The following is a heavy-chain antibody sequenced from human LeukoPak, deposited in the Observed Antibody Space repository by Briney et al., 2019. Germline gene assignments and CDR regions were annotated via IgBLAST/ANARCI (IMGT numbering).Heavy chain of an antibody. CDR3: AANFPRDVEVLAEH. CDR2: VKRRAGGVTK. D-gene: IGHD5-24*01. V-gene: IGHV3-15*01. CDR1: GLTLTYAW. J-gene: IGHJ4*02. Sequence: GGSLTLSCAPSGLTLTYAWMTWVSQAPGKALEWVVVVKRRAGGVTKDDAAPVKARFTISRDDSENTLYLQMNNLKSEDTAVYYCAANFPRDVEVLAEHWGQGTLVSVSS.